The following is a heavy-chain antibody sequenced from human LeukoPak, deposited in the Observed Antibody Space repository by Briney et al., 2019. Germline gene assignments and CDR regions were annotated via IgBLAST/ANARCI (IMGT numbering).Heavy chain of an antibody. CDR3: AKDDWSAPSFFDY. J-gene: IGHJ4*02. Sequence: GGSLRLSCAASGFTFSSYAMSWVRQAPGKGLEWVSAIGGSGGSTYYADSVKGRFAISRDNSKNTLYLQMNSLRAEDTAVYYCAKDDWSAPSFFDYWGQGTLVTVSS. D-gene: IGHD2-21*01. CDR1: GFTFSSYA. V-gene: IGHV3-23*01. CDR2: IGGSGGST.